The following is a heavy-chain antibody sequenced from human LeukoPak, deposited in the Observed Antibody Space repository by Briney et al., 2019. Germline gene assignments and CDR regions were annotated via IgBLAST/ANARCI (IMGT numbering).Heavy chain of an antibody. D-gene: IGHD3-22*01. V-gene: IGHV3-23*01. CDR1: GLTFSSYV. CDR2: ISGSGGST. CDR3: SPPRGDSSGYYYVY. J-gene: IGHJ4*02. Sequence: PGGSLRLSCTASGLTFSSYVMSWVRQAPGKGLEWVSTISGSGGSTFYADSVRGRFTMSRDNSRSTMYLQMNSLSAEDTATYYCSPPRGDSSGYYYVYWGQGTLVTVSS.